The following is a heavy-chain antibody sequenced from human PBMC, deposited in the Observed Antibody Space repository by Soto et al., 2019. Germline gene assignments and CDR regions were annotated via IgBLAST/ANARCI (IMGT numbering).Heavy chain of an antibody. CDR2: IIPIFGTA. V-gene: IGHV1-69*01. CDR1: GGTFSSYA. Sequence: QVQLVQSGGEVKRPGSSVKVSCKASGGTFSSYAISWVRQAPGQGLEWMGGIIPIFGTANYAQKFQGRVTITADESTSTAYMELSSLRSEDTAVYYCARGIAARRNYYYGMDVWGQWTTVTVSS. CDR3: ARGIAARRNYYYGMDV. D-gene: IGHD6-6*01. J-gene: IGHJ6*02.